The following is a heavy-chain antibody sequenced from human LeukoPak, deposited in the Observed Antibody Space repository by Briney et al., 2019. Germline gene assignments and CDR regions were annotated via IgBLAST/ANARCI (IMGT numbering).Heavy chain of an antibody. CDR2: IYYSGST. J-gene: IGHJ6*02. CDR1: GGSISSGDYY. CDR3: ARELRYGMDV. Sequence: SETLSLTCTVSGGSISSGDYYWRWIRQPPGKGLEWIGYIYYSGSTYYNPSLKSRVTISVDTSKNQFSLKLSSVTAADPAVYYCARELRYGMDVWGQGTTVTVSS. V-gene: IGHV4-30-4*01. D-gene: IGHD2-8*01.